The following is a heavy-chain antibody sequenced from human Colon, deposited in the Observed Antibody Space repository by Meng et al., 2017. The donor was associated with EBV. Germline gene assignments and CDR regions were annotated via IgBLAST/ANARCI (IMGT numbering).Heavy chain of an antibody. CDR3: ARGKQDAWELLAY. V-gene: IGHV4-4*02. D-gene: IGHD1-26*01. CDR1: GVSISSNIR. CDR2: IDDSGST. Sequence: QVQLQQWGAGLVKPSGTLSLTCGVSGVSISSNIRWTWVRQPPGKGLEWIGDIDDSGSTNYNPSLNSRISISLDKSKNHFSLKVNSVTAADTAVYYCARGKQDAWELLAYWGQGALVTVSS. J-gene: IGHJ4*02.